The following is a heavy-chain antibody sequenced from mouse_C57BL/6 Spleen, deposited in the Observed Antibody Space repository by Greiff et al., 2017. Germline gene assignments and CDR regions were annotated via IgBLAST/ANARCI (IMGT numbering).Heavy chain of an antibody. CDR3: ARGYDYPYYAMDY. J-gene: IGHJ4*01. CDR2: INPSSGYT. D-gene: IGHD2-4*01. V-gene: IGHV1-7*01. Sequence: VQLQQSGAELAKPGASVKLSCKASGYTFTSYWMHWVKQRPGQGLEWIGYINPSSGYTKSNQKFKDKATLTADKSSSTAYMQLSSLTYEDSAVYYCARGYDYPYYAMDYWGQGTSVTVSS. CDR1: GYTFTSYW.